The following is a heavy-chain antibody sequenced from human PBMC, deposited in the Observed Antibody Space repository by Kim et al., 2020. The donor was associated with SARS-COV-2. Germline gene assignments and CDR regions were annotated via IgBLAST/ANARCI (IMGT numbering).Heavy chain of an antibody. CDR2: DVSRT. CDR3: AKGGTIDY. J-gene: IGHJ4*02. V-gene: IGHV3-74*01. D-gene: IGHD3-16*01. Sequence: DVSRTNYADSVKGRLTISRDNTKNTLYLQMNSLRAEDTAVYYCAKGGTIDYWGQGVLVTVSS.